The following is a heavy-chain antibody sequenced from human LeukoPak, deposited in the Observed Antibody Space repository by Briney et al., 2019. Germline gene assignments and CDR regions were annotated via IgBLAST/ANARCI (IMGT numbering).Heavy chain of an antibody. Sequence: GGSLRLSCAASGFTVSSNYMSWVRQAPGKGLEWVSVIYSGGSTYYADSVKGRFTISRDNSKNTLYLQMNSLRAEDTAVYYCARVAGSGPLYYYYYYMDVWGKGTMVTVSS. CDR2: IYSGGST. CDR3: ARVAGSGPLYYYYYYMDV. J-gene: IGHJ6*03. D-gene: IGHD6-19*01. CDR1: GFTVSSNY. V-gene: IGHV3-53*01.